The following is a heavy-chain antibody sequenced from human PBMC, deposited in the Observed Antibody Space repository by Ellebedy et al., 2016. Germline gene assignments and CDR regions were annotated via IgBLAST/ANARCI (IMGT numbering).Heavy chain of an antibody. D-gene: IGHD3-3*01. V-gene: IGHV4-61*01. CDR3: ARADYWSGYAPWHLNV. J-gene: IGHJ4*02. Sequence: SETLSLXXTVSGGSVSGATYYWNWIRQPPGKGLEWIGYIYYSGSSNYNPSLRSRVTMSVDRSKNQFSLKLTSVTAAGTGTYFCARADYWSGYAPWHLNVWGRGALVTISS. CDR1: GGSVSGATYY. CDR2: IYYSGSS.